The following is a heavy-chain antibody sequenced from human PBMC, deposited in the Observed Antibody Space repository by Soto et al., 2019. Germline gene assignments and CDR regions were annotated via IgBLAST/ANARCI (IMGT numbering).Heavy chain of an antibody. V-gene: IGHV4-39*01. J-gene: IGHJ3*02. CDR2: IYSSGRT. CDR3: ATRSPNTVATSIGTFDI. Sequence: QLQLQESGPGLVKPSETLSLTCTVSGGSISSSRYYWAWIRQPPGEGLEWIGSIYSSGRTYYKPSLKSLVTISVDTSKNQFSLKLSSVTAADTAVYYCATRSPNTVATSIGTFDIWGQGTMVTVSS. CDR1: GGSISSSRYY. D-gene: IGHD5-12*01.